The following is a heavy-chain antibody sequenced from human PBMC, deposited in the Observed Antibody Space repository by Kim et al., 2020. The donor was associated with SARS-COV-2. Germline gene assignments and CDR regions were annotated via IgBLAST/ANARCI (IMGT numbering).Heavy chain of an antibody. Sequence: RFTISRDDSKNTLYLQMNSLKTEDTAVYYCTTETSRYYDFWSGYYHFIDYWGQGTLVTVSS. CDR3: TTETSRYYDFWSGYYHFIDY. J-gene: IGHJ4*02. V-gene: IGHV3-15*01. D-gene: IGHD3-3*01.